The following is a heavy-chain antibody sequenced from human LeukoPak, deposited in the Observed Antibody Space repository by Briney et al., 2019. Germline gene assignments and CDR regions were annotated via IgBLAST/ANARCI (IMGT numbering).Heavy chain of an antibody. CDR3: ARDAGNSGYGCDL. Sequence: PGGSPRLSCAASGFIFSQYSMNWVRQAPGKGLEWVSHIRSSSETFYADSVKGRFTISRDNARNSLYLQMNNLRGEDTAIYYCARDAGNSGYGCDLWGQGTLVTVSS. D-gene: IGHD5-12*01. CDR2: IRSSSET. J-gene: IGHJ5*02. V-gene: IGHV3-48*01. CDR1: GFIFSQYS.